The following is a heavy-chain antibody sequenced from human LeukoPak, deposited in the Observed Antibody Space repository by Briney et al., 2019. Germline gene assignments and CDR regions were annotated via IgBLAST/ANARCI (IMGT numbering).Heavy chain of an antibody. Sequence: PSETLSLTCTVSGGSISSGGYYSSWIRQHPGKGLEWIGYIYYSGSTYYNPSLKSRVTISVDTSKNQFSLKLSSVTAADTAVYYCARGNGSYHFDWFDPWGQGTLVTVSS. CDR3: ARGNGSYHFDWFDP. CDR2: IYYSGST. J-gene: IGHJ5*02. D-gene: IGHD1-26*01. CDR1: GGSISSGGYY. V-gene: IGHV4-31*03.